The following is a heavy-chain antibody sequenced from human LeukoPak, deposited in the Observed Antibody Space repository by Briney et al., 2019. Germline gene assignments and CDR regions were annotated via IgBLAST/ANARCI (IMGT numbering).Heavy chain of an antibody. D-gene: IGHD4-17*01. Sequence: GGSLRLSCAASGFTFSNAWMSWVRQAPGKGLDWVGRIKSKTDGGTTDYAAPVKGRFTISRDDSKNMLYLQMNSLETEDTAVYYCSTDRYYGEPFDYWGQGTLVTVSS. CDR2: IKSKTDGGTT. CDR1: GFTFSNAW. CDR3: STDRYYGEPFDY. V-gene: IGHV3-15*01. J-gene: IGHJ4*02.